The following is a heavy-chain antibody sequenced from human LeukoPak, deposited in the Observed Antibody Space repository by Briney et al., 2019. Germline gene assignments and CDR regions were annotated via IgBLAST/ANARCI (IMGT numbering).Heavy chain of an antibody. D-gene: IGHD5-18*01. J-gene: IGHJ3*02. CDR2: IYYSGST. CDR3: ARDRQPRGDAFDI. CDR1: GGSISSGGYY. Sequence: PSQTLSLTCTVSGGSISSGGYYWSWIRQHPGKGLEWIGNIYYSGSTYYNPSLKSRVTISVDTSKNQFSLKLSSVTAADTAVYYCARDRQPRGDAFDIWGQGTMVTVSS. V-gene: IGHV4-31*03.